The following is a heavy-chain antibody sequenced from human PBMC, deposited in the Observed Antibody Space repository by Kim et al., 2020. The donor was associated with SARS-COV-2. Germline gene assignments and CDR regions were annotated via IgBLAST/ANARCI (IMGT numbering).Heavy chain of an antibody. Sequence: SETLSLTCTVSGTSIRSYYWTWIRQPPGKGLEWIGYIYNTGSTNYNPSLKRRVIMSVDASKNHFSLKLSSVTAADTAVYYCASSYSGYINDGFDIWGRG. V-gene: IGHV4-4*09. CDR1: GTSIRSYY. CDR3: ASSYSGYINDGFDI. CDR2: IYNTGST. J-gene: IGHJ3*02. D-gene: IGHD5-12*01.